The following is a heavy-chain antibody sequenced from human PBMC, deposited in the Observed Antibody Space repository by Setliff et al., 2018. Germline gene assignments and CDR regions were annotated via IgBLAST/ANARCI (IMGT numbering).Heavy chain of an antibody. CDR3: AGTPALGTSWLSPFDY. V-gene: IGHV4-61*02. J-gene: IGHJ4*02. Sequence: PSETLSLTCTVSGVSFGSGTYYWSWIRQPAGKGLEWIGLIQSTGNTNYNPSLQSRVTISIDTSKNQFSLKMSSVTAADMAMYYCAGTPALGTSWLSPFDYWGQGTLVTVSS. D-gene: IGHD5-12*01. CDR1: GVSFGSGTYY. CDR2: IQSTGNT.